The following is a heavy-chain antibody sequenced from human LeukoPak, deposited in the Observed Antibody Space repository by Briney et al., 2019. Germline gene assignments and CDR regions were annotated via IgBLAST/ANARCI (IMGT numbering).Heavy chain of an antibody. CDR1: GFHFHDYI. Sequence: GESLRLSCAASGFHFHDYIMQWVRQAPGKGLEWVSLITWDGGRTDYADSEKGRFTISRDNNKNSLYLQMNRLRTEDTALYYCAKDSRGYDSLYYYYMDVWGKGTTVGVSS. D-gene: IGHD5-12*01. V-gene: IGHV3-43*01. J-gene: IGHJ6*03. CDR2: ITWDGGRT. CDR3: AKDSRGYDSLYYYYMDV.